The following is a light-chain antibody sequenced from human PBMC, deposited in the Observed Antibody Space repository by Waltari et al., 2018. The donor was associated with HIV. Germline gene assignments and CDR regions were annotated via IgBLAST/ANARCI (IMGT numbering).Light chain of an antibody. J-gene: IGKJ1*01. Sequence: DIQMTQSTSTLSASVGDRVTITCRASQSINSWLAWYQQKPGKAPKLLIYKASSLESGVPSRFSGSGSGTEFTLTISSLQPDDFATYYCQQYNSYTWTFGQGTKVEI. CDR3: QQYNSYTWT. CDR1: QSINSW. CDR2: KAS. V-gene: IGKV1-5*03.